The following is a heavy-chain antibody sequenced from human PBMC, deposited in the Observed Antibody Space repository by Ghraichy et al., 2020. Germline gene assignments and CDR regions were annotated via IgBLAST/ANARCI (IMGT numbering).Heavy chain of an antibody. J-gene: IGHJ5*02. V-gene: IGHV4-31*03. CDR3: ARDLGPTVTHTGHWFDP. D-gene: IGHD4-17*01. CDR1: GGSISSGGYY. CDR2: IYYSGST. Sequence: SETLSLTCTVSGGSISSGGYYWSWIRQHPGKGLEWIGYIYYSGSTYYNPSLKSRVTISVDTSKNQLSLKLSSVTAADTAVYYCARDLGPTVTHTGHWFDPWGQGTLVTVSS.